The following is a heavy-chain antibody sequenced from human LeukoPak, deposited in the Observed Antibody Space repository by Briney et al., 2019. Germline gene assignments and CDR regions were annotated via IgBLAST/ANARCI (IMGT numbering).Heavy chain of an antibody. CDR2: INPNNGDT. Sequence: ASVKVSCKASGYTFTAYYMHWVRQAPGQGLEWMGWINPNNGDTNYAQKFQGRVTMTRDTSISTAYMELSRLRSDDTAVYFCARDLGYCSSTSCPLQGAFDIWGQGTMVTVSS. V-gene: IGHV1-2*02. J-gene: IGHJ3*02. D-gene: IGHD2-2*01. CDR1: GYTFTAYY. CDR3: ARDLGYCSSTSCPLQGAFDI.